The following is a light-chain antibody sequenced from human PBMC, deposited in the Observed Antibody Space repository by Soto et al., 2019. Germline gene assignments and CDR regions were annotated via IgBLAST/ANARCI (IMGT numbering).Light chain of an antibody. CDR1: QSVRSSY. Sequence: EIVLTQSPGTLSLSPGERATLSCRASQSVRSSYLVWYQQKPGQALRLLIYGASSRATGIPDRFSGSGSGTDFALTISRLEPEDFAVYYCQQYSASPSTFGQGTKLEIK. CDR2: GAS. V-gene: IGKV3-20*01. J-gene: IGKJ2*01. CDR3: QQYSASPST.